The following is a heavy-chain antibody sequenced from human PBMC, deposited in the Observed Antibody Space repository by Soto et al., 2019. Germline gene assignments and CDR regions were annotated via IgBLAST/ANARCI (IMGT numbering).Heavy chain of an antibody. J-gene: IGHJ6*03. V-gene: IGHV3-66*01. Sequence: EVQLVESGGDLVQPGGSLRLSCAASGFTVSSHYMNWVRQAPGKGLEWVSLIQSGGSTFYADSAKGRFTISRDNSKNILFLQMNSLRVEDTAMYYCSRDDVYCSGGSCYGVHMDVCGRGTTVTVSS. D-gene: IGHD2-15*01. CDR1: GFTVSSHY. CDR3: SRDDVYCSGGSCYGVHMDV. CDR2: IQSGGST.